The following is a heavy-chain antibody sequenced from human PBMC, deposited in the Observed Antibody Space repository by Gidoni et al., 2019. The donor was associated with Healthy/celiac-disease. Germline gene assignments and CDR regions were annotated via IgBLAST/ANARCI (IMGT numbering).Heavy chain of an antibody. CDR1: GFTFSSYW. CDR2: IKQDGSEK. V-gene: IGHV3-7*01. Sequence: EVQLVESGGGLVQPGGSLRLSCAASGFTFSSYWMIWVRQAPGKGLEWVANIKQDGSEKYYGDSVKGRFTISRDNAKNSLYLQMNSLRAEDTAVYYCARDVFSSGWSPYYYYYGMDVWGQGTTVTVSS. CDR3: ARDVFSSGWSPYYYYYGMDV. J-gene: IGHJ6*02. D-gene: IGHD6-19*01.